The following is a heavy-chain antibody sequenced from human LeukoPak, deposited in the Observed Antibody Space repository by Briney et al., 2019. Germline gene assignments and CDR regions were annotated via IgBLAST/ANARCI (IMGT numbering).Heavy chain of an antibody. J-gene: IGHJ4*02. CDR3: AGVVPAAKAFDY. D-gene: IGHD2-2*01. Sequence: SETLSLTCTVSGGSISSYYWSWIRQPPGKGLERIGYIYYSGSTNYNPSLKSRVTISVDTSKNQFSLKLSSVTAADTAVYYCAGVVPAAKAFDYWGQGTLVTVSS. V-gene: IGHV4-59*01. CDR1: GGSISSYY. CDR2: IYYSGST.